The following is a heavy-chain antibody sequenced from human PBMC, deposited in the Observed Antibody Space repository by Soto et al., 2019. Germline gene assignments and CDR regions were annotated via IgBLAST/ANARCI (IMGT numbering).Heavy chain of an antibody. CDR3: AHLSGQRGGYYYSGMDV. V-gene: IGHV2-5*02. J-gene: IGHJ6*02. CDR1: GFSLSTSGVG. CDR2: IYWDDDK. D-gene: IGHD3-10*01. Sequence: QITLKESGPPLVKPTQTLTLTCTFSGFSLSTSGVGVGWIRQPPGKALEWLALIYWDDDKRYSPSLKSRLTITKDTSKNQVVLTMTNMDPVDTATYYCAHLSGQRGGYYYSGMDVWGQGTTVTVSS.